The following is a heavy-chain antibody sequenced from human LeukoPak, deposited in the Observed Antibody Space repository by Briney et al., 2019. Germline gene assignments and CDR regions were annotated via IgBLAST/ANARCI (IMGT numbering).Heavy chain of an antibody. J-gene: IGHJ4*02. D-gene: IGHD3-10*01. Sequence: PGRSLRLSCAASGFTFSSYAMHWVRQAPGKGLEWVAVISYDGSNKYYADSVRGRFTISRDNSKNTLYLQMNSLRAEDTAVYYCAKDQEYGSGSSIDYWGQGTLVTVSS. CDR2: ISYDGSNK. CDR3: AKDQEYGSGSSIDY. CDR1: GFTFSSYA. V-gene: IGHV3-30*04.